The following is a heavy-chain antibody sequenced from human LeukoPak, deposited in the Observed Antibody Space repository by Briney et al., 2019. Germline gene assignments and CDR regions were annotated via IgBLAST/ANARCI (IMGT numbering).Heavy chain of an antibody. Sequence: PGGSLRLSCAASGXTVSSYYMTWVRQAPGKGLEWVSVIYSGGSTYYADSMKGRFAISRDSSKNTLFLQMNSLRAEDTAVYYCARSYSNHLFGMDVWGQGTTVTVS. CDR3: ARSYSNHLFGMDV. J-gene: IGHJ6*02. D-gene: IGHD4-11*01. CDR2: IYSGGST. V-gene: IGHV3-66*01. CDR1: GXTVSSYY.